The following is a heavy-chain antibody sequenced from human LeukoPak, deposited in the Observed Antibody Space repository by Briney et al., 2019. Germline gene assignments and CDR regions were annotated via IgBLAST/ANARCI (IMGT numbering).Heavy chain of an antibody. Sequence: ASVKVSCKASGYTFTDYYIHWVRQAPGQGLEWIGRINPDSGGTNPAQKFQGRVTMTRDTSISTAYTELSSLRSDDTAVYYCARAKEQTIAARYFDYWGQGTLVTVSS. CDR1: GYTFTDYY. D-gene: IGHD6-6*01. CDR3: ARAKEQTIAARYFDY. V-gene: IGHV1-2*06. J-gene: IGHJ4*02. CDR2: INPDSGGT.